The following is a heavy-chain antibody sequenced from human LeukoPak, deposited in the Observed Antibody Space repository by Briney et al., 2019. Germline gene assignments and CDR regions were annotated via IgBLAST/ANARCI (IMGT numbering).Heavy chain of an antibody. Sequence: VASVKVSCKASGYTFTGYYMHWVRQAPGQGLEWMGWINPNSGGTNYAQQFQGRVTMTRDTSISTAYMELSRLRSDDTAVYYCARGGYGGNSDYWGQGTLVTVSS. CDR3: ARGGYGGNSDY. D-gene: IGHD4-23*01. V-gene: IGHV1-2*02. CDR1: GYTFTGYY. J-gene: IGHJ4*02. CDR2: INPNSGGT.